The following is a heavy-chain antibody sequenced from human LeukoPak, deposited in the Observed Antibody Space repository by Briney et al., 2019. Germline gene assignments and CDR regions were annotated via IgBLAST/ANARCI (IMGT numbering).Heavy chain of an antibody. CDR2: INPSGGST. V-gene: IGHV1-46*01. Sequence: ASVKVSCKASGYTFTSYYMQWVRQAPGQGLEWMGIINPSGGSTSYAQKFQSRVTMTRDTSTSTVYMELSSLRSEDTAVYYCVSGGLRYYFDYWGQGTLVTVSS. J-gene: IGHJ4*02. CDR3: VSGGLRYYFDY. D-gene: IGHD4-17*01. CDR1: GYTFTSYY.